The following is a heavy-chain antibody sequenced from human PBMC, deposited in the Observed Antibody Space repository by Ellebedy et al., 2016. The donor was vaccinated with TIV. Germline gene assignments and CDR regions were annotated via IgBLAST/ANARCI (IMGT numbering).Heavy chain of an antibody. J-gene: IGHJ5*02. Sequence: GGSLRLSYAASGFTFSSYAMSWVRQAPGKGLEWVSAISGSGGSTYYADSVKGRFTISRDNSKNTLYLQMNSLRAEDTAVYYCAKSGVVAAESRWFDPWGQGTLVTVSS. CDR2: ISGSGGST. CDR1: GFTFSSYA. CDR3: AKSGVVAAESRWFDP. D-gene: IGHD2-15*01. V-gene: IGHV3-23*01.